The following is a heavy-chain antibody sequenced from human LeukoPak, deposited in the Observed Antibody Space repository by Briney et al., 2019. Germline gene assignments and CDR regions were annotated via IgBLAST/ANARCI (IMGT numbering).Heavy chain of an antibody. CDR1: GFTFNNAL. V-gene: IGHV3-15*01. CDR3: TGVSRSSWYDY. D-gene: IGHD6-13*01. CDR2: IKSKADAGTP. Sequence: GGALRLSCAPSGFTFNNALMSGVRQAPGKGAEGVGSIKSKADAGTPDYAAPVKGRFTISRDDSKNTLYLQMNSLNTEDTAVYYCTGVSRSSWYDYWGQGTLVTVSS. J-gene: IGHJ4*02.